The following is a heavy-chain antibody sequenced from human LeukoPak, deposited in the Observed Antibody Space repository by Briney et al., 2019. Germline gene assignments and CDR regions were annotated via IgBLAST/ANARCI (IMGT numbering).Heavy chain of an antibody. J-gene: IGHJ6*03. CDR1: GFTFSSYG. Sequence: PEGSVRLSCAASGFTFSSYGMHWVRQAPGKGLEWVAFIRYDGSNKYYADSVKGRFTISRDNSKNTLYLQMNSLRAEDTAVYYCAKDLRYCSGGSCYGAYYYYMDVWGKGTTVTVSS. CDR2: IRYDGSNK. CDR3: AKDLRYCSGGSCYGAYYYYMDV. D-gene: IGHD2-15*01. V-gene: IGHV3-30*02.